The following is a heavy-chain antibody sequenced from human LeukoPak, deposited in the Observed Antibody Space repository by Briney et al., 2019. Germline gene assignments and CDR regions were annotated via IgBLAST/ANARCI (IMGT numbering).Heavy chain of an antibody. J-gene: IGHJ5*02. CDR2: TNPNSGST. CDR1: GYTFTSYG. CDR3: GRGRWSATGSPQFDH. Sequence: ASVKVSCTASGYTFTSYGISWVRQAPGHALDSLAWTNPNSGSTGYAQQFQGRVTMTRNTSISTAYMELSSLRSDDTAVYYCGRGRWSATGSPQFDHWGQATLVTVSS. V-gene: IGHV1-8*02. D-gene: IGHD2-8*02.